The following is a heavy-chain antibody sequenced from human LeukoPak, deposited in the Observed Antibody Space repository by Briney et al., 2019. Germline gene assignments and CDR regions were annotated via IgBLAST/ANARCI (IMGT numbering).Heavy chain of an antibody. D-gene: IGHD3-10*01. CDR1: GGSISSGNYY. CDR2: IYYSGST. V-gene: IGHV4-30-4*01. J-gene: IGHJ4*02. Sequence: SETLSLTCTVSGGSISSGNYYWSWLRQPPGKGLEWIGYIYYSGSTYYNPSLKSRVTISVDSSKNQFSLKLSSVTAADTAVYYCARVEVRGVLDYWGQGTLVTVSS. CDR3: ARVEVRGVLDY.